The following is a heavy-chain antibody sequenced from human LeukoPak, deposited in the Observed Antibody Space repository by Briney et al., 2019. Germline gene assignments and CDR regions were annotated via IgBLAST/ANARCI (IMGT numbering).Heavy chain of an antibody. V-gene: IGHV4-59*08. Sequence: SETLSLTCTVSGGSISSYYWSWIRQPPGKGLEWIGYIYYSGSTNYNPSLKSRVTISVDTSKNQFSLKLSSVTAADTAVYYFARGIQLWTRLFDYWGQGTLVTVSS. CDR3: ARGIQLWTRLFDY. J-gene: IGHJ4*02. CDR2: IYYSGST. CDR1: GGSISSYY. D-gene: IGHD5-18*01.